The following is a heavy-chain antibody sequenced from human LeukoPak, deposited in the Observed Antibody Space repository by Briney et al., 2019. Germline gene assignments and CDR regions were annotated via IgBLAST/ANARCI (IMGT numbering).Heavy chain of an antibody. CDR2: INPSGGST. D-gene: IGHD3-10*01. V-gene: IGHV1-46*01. CDR3: ARDNGGCYGSGSYTSEGMDV. Sequence: ASVKVSCKASGYTFTSYYMHWVRQAPGQGLEWMGIINPSGGSTSYAQKFQGRVTMTRDTSTSTVYMELSSLRSEDTAVYYCARDNGGCYGSGSYTSEGMDVWGKGTTVTVSS. J-gene: IGHJ6*04. CDR1: GYTFTSYY.